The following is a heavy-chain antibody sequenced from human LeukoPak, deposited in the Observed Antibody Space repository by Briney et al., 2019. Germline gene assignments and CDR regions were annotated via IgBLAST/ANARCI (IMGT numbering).Heavy chain of an antibody. CDR2: INHSGST. CDR1: GGSFSVYY. CDR3: ARGLFGFDY. Sequence: SETLSLTCAVYGGSFSVYYWSWIRQPPGKGLEWIGEINHSGSTNYNPSLKSRVTISVDTSKNQFSLKLSSVTAADTAVYYCARGLFGFDYWGQGTLVTVSS. J-gene: IGHJ4*02. D-gene: IGHD3-16*01. V-gene: IGHV4-34*01.